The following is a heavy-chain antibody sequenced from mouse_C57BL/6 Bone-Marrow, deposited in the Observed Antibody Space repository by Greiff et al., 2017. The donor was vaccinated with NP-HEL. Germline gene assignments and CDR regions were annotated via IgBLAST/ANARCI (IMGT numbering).Heavy chain of an antibody. Sequence: VKLMESGAELARPGASVKLSCKASGYTFTSYGISWVKQRTGQGLEWIGEIYPRSGNTYYNEKLKGKATLTADKSSSTAYMELRSLTSEDSAVYFCARELGGTWFAYWGQGTLVTVSA. D-gene: IGHD4-1*01. CDR1: GYTFTSYG. CDR2: IYPRSGNT. CDR3: ARELGGTWFAY. V-gene: IGHV1-81*01. J-gene: IGHJ3*01.